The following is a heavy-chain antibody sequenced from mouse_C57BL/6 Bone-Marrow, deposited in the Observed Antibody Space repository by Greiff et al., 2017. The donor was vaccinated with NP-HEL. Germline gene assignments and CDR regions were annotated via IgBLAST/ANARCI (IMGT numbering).Heavy chain of an antibody. CDR2: IDPETGGT. Sequence: QVHVKQSGAELVRPGASVTLSCKASGYTFTDYEMHWVKQTPVHGLEWIGAIDPETGGTAYNQKFKGKAILTADKSSSTAYLELRSLTSEDSAVYDCTGRYYDYGLPFPYWGQGTLVTVSA. CDR1: GYTFTDYE. D-gene: IGHD2-4*01. CDR3: TGRYYDYGLPFPY. V-gene: IGHV1-15*01. J-gene: IGHJ3*01.